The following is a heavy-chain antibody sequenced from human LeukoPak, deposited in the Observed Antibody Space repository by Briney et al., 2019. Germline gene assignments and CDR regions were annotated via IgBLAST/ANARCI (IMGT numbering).Heavy chain of an antibody. CDR2: ISYDGSNK. CDR1: GFTFSTYA. CDR3: AKDVSWNWFDP. J-gene: IGHJ5*02. Sequence: GRSLRLSCAASGFTFSTYAMHWVRQAPGKVLEWVAVISYDGSNKYYADSVKGRFAISRDNSKNTLYLQMNTLRAEDMAVYYCAKDVSWNWFDPWGQGTLVTVSS. V-gene: IGHV3-30*18.